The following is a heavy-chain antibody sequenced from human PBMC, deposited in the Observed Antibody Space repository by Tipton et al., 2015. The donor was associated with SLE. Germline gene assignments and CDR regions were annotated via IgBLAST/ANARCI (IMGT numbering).Heavy chain of an antibody. CDR3: AGPYSSGWYGY. CDR1: GFNFGDYG. J-gene: IGHJ4*02. V-gene: IGHV3-9*01. D-gene: IGHD6-19*01. CDR2: ISWNSGSI. Sequence: SLRLSCAASGFNFGDYGMHWVRQAPGKGLEWVSGISWNSGSIGYADSVKGRFTISRDNAKNSLYLQVNSLRGEDTALYYCAGPYSSGWYGYWGQGTLVTVSS.